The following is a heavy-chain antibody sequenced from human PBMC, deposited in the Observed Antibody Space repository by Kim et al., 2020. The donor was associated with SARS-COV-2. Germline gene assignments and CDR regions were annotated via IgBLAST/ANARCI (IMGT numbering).Heavy chain of an antibody. CDR1: GFTFSRHS. J-gene: IGHJ3*01. Sequence: GGSLRLSCADSGFTFSRHSMHWVRQAPGKGLEWVALISYNGVDIRYLDSVKGRFTISRDNSRNTLYLQMNSLNTGDTAVYYFARDRIGGHGAFDVWGQGT. CDR3: ARDRIGGHGAFDV. CDR2: ISYNGVDI. V-gene: IGHV3-30*04.